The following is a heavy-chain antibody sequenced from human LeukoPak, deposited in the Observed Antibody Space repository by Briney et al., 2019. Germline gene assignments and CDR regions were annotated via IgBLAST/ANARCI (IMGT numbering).Heavy chain of an antibody. CDR3: ARDLGDDFFDY. D-gene: IGHD3-3*01. J-gene: IGHJ4*02. Sequence: SVKVSCKASGGTFSSYAISWVRQAPGQGLEWMGGIIPIFGTANYAQKFQGRVTITADESTSTAYMGLSSLRSKDTAVYYCARDLGDDFFDYWGQGTLVTVSS. CDR2: IIPIFGTA. V-gene: IGHV1-69*01. CDR1: GGTFSSYA.